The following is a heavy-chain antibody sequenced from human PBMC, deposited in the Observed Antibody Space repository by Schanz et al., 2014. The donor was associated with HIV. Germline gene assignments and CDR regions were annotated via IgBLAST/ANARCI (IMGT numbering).Heavy chain of an antibody. CDR1: GFNFNNYA. J-gene: IGHJ4*02. Sequence: EVQLLESGGGLEQPGGSLRLSCAASGFNFNNYAMTWVRQAPGKGLAWVPSISESGGRTYYADSVNGRFTISRDNSKNTLYLQMTTLRIDDTAVYYCAKPEYDSRGNSQSHFDYWGQGTLVTVSS. V-gene: IGHV3-23*01. CDR2: ISESGGRT. CDR3: AKPEYDSRGNSQSHFDY. D-gene: IGHD3-22*01.